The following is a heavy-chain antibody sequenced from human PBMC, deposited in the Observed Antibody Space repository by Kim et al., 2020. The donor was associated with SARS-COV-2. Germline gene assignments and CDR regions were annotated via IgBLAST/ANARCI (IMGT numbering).Heavy chain of an antibody. J-gene: IGHJ4*02. D-gene: IGHD3-22*01. V-gene: IGHV3-30*02. CDR3: AKIHLGDLDTTTSYAHDC. Sequence: VKRRITLSRDNSNNTLYLKMNSLRAEDTAVYYCAKIHLGDLDTTTSYAHDCWGQGTLVTVSS.